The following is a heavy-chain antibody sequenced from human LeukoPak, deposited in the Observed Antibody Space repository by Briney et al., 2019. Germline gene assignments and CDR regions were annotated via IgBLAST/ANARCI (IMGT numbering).Heavy chain of an antibody. CDR3: AKVRESSSSTYYFDS. J-gene: IGHJ4*02. CDR2: ISSSGSGGNT. D-gene: IGHD6-6*01. CDR1: GVTLSNYA. V-gene: IGHV3-23*01. Sequence: GGSLRLSCVASGVTLSNYAMSWARQAPGKGLEWVSGISSSGSGGNTYYADSVKGRFTISRDSSRNTLFLHMNTLRAEDTAIYYCAKVRESSSSTYYFDSWGQGTLVTVSS.